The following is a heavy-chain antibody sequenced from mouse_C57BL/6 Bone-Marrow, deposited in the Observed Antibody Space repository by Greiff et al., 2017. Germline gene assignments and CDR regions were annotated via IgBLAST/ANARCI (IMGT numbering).Heavy chain of an antibody. CDR1: GFSFNTYA. CDR2: IRSKSNNYAT. J-gene: IGHJ4*01. D-gene: IGHD2-5*01. V-gene: IGHV10-1*01. CDR3: VRPPYSNYFFYAMDY. Sequence: EPGGGLVQPKGSLKLSCAASGFSFNTYAMNWVRQAPGKGLEWVARIRSKSNNYATYYADSVKDRFTISRDDSESMLYLQMNNLKTEDTAMYYCVRPPYSNYFFYAMDYWGQGTSVTVSS.